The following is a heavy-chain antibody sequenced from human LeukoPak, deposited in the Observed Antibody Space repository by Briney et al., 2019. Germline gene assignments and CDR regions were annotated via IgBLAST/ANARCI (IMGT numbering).Heavy chain of an antibody. CDR1: GFTFSSYS. J-gene: IGHJ3*02. D-gene: IGHD3-10*01. CDR3: ARDRWFGEFDAFDI. V-gene: IGHV3-48*01. Sequence: PGVSLRLSCAASGFTFSSYSMNWVRQAPGKGQEWVSYISSSSSTIYYADSVKGRFAISRDNAKNSLYLQMNSLRAEDTAVYYCARDRWFGEFDAFDIWGQGTMVTVSS. CDR2: ISSSSSTI.